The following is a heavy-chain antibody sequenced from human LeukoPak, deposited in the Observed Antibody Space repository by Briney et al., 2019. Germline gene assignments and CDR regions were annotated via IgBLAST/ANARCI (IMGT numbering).Heavy chain of an antibody. J-gene: IGHJ4*02. D-gene: IGHD3-9*01. CDR1: GGSISSSSYY. V-gene: IGHV4-39*07. CDR2: IYYSGST. Sequence: SETLSLTCTVSGGSISSSSYYWGWIRQPPGKGLEWIGSIYYSGSTYYNPSLKSRVTISVDTSKNQFSLKLSSVTAADTAVYYCARVVLAALYDILTGYYNADYFDYWGQGTLVTVSS. CDR3: ARVVLAALYDILTGYYNADYFDY.